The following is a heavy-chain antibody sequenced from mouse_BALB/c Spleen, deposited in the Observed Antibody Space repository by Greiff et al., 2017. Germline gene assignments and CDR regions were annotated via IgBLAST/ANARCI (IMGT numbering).Heavy chain of an antibody. CDR3: TRLAYYRYDGAMDY. D-gene: IGHD2-14*01. CDR1: GYTFTSYY. Sequence: QVQLQQSGAELVKPGASVKLSCKASGYTFTSYYMYWVKQRPGQGLEWNGEINPSNGGTNFNEKFKSKATLTVDKSSSTAYMQLSSLTSEDSAVYYCTRLAYYRYDGAMDYWGQGTSVTVSS. J-gene: IGHJ4*01. V-gene: IGHV1S81*02. CDR2: INPSNGGT.